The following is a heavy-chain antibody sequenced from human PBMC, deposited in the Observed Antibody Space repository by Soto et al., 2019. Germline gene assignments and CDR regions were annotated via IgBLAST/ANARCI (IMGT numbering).Heavy chain of an antibody. J-gene: IGHJ4*02. V-gene: IGHV1-69*02. D-gene: IGHD3-22*01. CDR1: GGTFSSYT. Sequence: QVQLVQSGAEVKKPGSSVKVSCKASGGTFSSYTISWVRQVPGQGLEWMGRIIPILGIANYAQKFQGRVTITADKSTSTAYMELSSLRSEDTAVYYCARGMGYDSSGYTHWGQGTLVTVSS. CDR3: ARGMGYDSSGYTH. CDR2: IIPILGIA.